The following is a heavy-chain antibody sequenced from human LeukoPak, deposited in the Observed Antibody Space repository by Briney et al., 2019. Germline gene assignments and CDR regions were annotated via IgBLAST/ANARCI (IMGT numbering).Heavy chain of an antibody. CDR3: AREGDYGGNSGSSAFDI. D-gene: IGHD4-23*01. V-gene: IGHV1-69*10. J-gene: IGHJ3*02. CDR1: GGTFSSYA. Sequence: SVKVSCKASGGTFSSYAISWVRQAPGQGLEWMGGIIPILGIANYAQKFQGRVTITADKSTSTAYMELSSLRSEDTAVYYCAREGDYGGNSGSSAFDIWGQGTMVTVSS. CDR2: IIPILGIA.